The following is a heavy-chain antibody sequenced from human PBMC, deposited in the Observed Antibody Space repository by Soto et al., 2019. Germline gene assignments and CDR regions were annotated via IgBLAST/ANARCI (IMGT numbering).Heavy chain of an antibody. Sequence: QLVESGGGVVQPGRSLRLSCAASGFTFSSYAMHWVRQAPGKGLEWVAVISYDGSNKYYADSVKGRFTISRDNSKNTLYLQMNSLRAEDTAVYYCARERSIAADYWGQGTLVTVSS. J-gene: IGHJ4*02. D-gene: IGHD6-13*01. CDR2: ISYDGSNK. CDR3: ARERSIAADY. V-gene: IGHV3-30-3*01. CDR1: GFTFSSYA.